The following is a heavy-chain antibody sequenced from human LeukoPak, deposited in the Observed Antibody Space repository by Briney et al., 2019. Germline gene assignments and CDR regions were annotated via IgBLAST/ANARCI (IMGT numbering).Heavy chain of an antibody. D-gene: IGHD5-18*01. CDR2: IYYSGST. V-gene: IGHV4-59*11. CDR1: DGSISSHY. J-gene: IGHJ4*02. CDR3: ARDRYSYGYGYYFDY. Sequence: SETLSLTCTVSDGSISSHYWSWIRQPPGKGLEWIGYIYYSGSTNYNPSLKSRVTISVDTSKNQFSLKLSSVTAADTAVYYCARDRYSYGYGYYFDYWGQGTLVTVSS.